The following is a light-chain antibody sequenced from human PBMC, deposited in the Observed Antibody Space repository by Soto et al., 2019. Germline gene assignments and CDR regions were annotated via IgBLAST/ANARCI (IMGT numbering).Light chain of an antibody. J-gene: IGKJ1*01. CDR1: QSVSNN. CDR2: GAS. V-gene: IGKV3D-15*01. CDR3: QQYNNWPRT. Sequence: IVLTQSPGTLSLSPGERATLSCRASQSVSNNYLAWYQQKPGQAPRLLIYGASNRATGIPDRFSGSGSGTEFTLTISSLQSEDFAVYYCQQYNNWPRTFGQGTKV.